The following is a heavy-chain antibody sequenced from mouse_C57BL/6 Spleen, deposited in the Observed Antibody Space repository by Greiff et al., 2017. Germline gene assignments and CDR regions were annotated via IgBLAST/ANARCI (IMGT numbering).Heavy chain of an antibody. J-gene: IGHJ4*01. CDR3: ARRRAYSNYDAMDY. V-gene: IGHV1-55*01. D-gene: IGHD2-5*01. Sequence: QVQLQQPGAELVKPGASVKMSCKASGYTFTSYWITWVKQRPGQGLEWIGDIYPGSGSTNYNEKFKSKATLTVDTSSSTAYMQLSSLTSEDSAVYYCARRRAYSNYDAMDYWGQGTSVTVSS. CDR1: GYTFTSYW. CDR2: IYPGSGST.